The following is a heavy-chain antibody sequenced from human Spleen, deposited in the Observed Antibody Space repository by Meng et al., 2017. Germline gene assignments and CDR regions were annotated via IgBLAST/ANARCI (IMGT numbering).Heavy chain of an antibody. CDR2: INHSGNT. J-gene: IGHJ6*02. V-gene: IGHV4-34*01. Sequence: SETLSLTCGVYGGSFSGYYWSWIRQPPGKGLEWIGEINHSGNTNYNPSLESRVTISVDTSNNQFSLKPTSVTAADTAVYYCARGRQVVYYYYGMDVWGQGTTVTVSS. CDR1: GGSFSGYY. D-gene: IGHD2-15*01. CDR3: ARGRQVVYYYYGMDV.